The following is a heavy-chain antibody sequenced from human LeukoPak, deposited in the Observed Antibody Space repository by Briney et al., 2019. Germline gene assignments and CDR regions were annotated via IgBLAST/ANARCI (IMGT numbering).Heavy chain of an antibody. D-gene: IGHD1-1*01. Sequence: GGSLRLSCAASGITVSTNFMSWVRQAPGKGLEWVSVIYSVGRTYYADSVKGRFTISRDDSKNTLYLQMSSLRAEDTAVYYCAHGAPTKTPFDYWGQGTLVTVSS. CDR1: GITVSTNF. J-gene: IGHJ4*02. V-gene: IGHV3-66*01. CDR3: AHGAPTKTPFDY. CDR2: IYSVGRT.